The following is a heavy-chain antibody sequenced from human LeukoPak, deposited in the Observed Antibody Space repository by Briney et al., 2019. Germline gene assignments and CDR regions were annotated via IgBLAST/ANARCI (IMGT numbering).Heavy chain of an antibody. CDR2: IKEDGSEK. Sequence: AGGSLRLSCAASGFTFSSYWMSWVRQAPGKGLEWVANIKEDGSEKYYVDSVKGRFTMSRDNAKKSLYLQMNSLRAEDTAVYYCAMRERGWFGAHFDYWGQGTLVTVSS. V-gene: IGHV3-7*03. CDR1: GFTFSSYW. J-gene: IGHJ4*02. D-gene: IGHD3-10*01. CDR3: AMRERGWFGAHFDY.